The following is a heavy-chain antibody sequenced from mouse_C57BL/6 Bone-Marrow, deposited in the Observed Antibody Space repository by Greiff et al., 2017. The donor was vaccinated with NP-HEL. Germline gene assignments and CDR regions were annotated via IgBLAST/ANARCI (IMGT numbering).Heavy chain of an antibody. V-gene: IGHV1-7*01. CDR3: ASHSSGYYYAMDY. J-gene: IGHJ4*01. D-gene: IGHD3-2*02. CDR2: INPSSGYT. CDR1: GYTFTSYW. Sequence: VQRVESGAELAKPGASVKLSCKASGYTFTSYWMHWVKQRPGQGLEWIGYINPSSGYTKYNQKFKDKATLTADKSSSTAYMQLSSLTYEDSAVYYCASHSSGYYYAMDYWGQGTSVTVSS.